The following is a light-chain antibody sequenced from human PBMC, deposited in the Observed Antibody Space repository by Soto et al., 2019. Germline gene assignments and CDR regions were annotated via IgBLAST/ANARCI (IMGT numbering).Light chain of an antibody. CDR3: QQYNNWPLT. CDR2: AAS. V-gene: IGKV3-15*01. Sequence: EIGMTQSPATLSVSPGERATLSCRASQSVIGNLAWYQQKPGQAPSLLIYAASTRATGISARFSGSGSGTDFTLTIISLHSEDFALYYCQQYNNWPLTVGGGTKVEIK. CDR1: QSVIGN. J-gene: IGKJ4*02.